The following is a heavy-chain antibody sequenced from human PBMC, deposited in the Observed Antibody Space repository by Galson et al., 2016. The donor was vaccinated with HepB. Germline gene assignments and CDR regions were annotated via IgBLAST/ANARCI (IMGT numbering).Heavy chain of an antibody. CDR1: GYTFTNYY. Sequence: SVKVSCKASGYTFTNYYIHWVRQAPGQGLEWMGWVNSDDGGTKYAQKFQGKVTMTSDNATTTVYMELTRMTSGDAAVYYCARSFVVVPPLYYYGMDVWGQGTTVTVSS. CDR2: VNSDDGGT. J-gene: IGHJ6*02. V-gene: IGHV1-2*02. D-gene: IGHD2-2*01. CDR3: ARSFVVVPPLYYYGMDV.